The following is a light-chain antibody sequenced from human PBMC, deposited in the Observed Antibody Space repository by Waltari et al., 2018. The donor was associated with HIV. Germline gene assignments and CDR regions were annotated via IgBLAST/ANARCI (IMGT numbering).Light chain of an antibody. CDR2: AAS. J-gene: IGKJ2*01. CDR3: QHYDTFPYS. V-gene: IGKV1D-16*01. Sequence: DIQMTQSPPSLSASVGDTVTITCRASQGISSWLAWYQQKPGKAPKPLIYAASTLQTGVPPRFSGSGTGTHFTLTITSLQPEDFATYYCQHYDTFPYSFGQGTKLEIK. CDR1: QGISSW.